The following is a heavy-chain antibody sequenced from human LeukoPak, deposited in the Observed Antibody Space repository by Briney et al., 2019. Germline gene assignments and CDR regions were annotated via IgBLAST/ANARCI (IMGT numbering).Heavy chain of an antibody. CDR2: IYDDGTT. Sequence: GGFLRLSCAASGFTVSNNYMSWVRQAPGQGLEWVSIIYDDGTTYYADSVKGRFTISRDNSKNTLYLQMNSLRADDTAVYYCASHWGGYWGQGTLVTVSS. V-gene: IGHV3-53*01. D-gene: IGHD3-16*01. J-gene: IGHJ4*02. CDR3: ASHWGGY. CDR1: GFTVSNNY.